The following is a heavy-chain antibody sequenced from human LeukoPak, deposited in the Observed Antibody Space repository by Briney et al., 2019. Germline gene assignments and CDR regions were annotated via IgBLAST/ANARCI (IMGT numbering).Heavy chain of an antibody. CDR3: ARGPRFGELLFRYWFDP. V-gene: IGHV4-34*01. D-gene: IGHD3-10*01. CDR2: INHSGST. J-gene: IGHJ5*02. Sequence: PSETLSLTCAVYGGSFSGYYWSWIRQPPGKGLEWIGEINHSGSTNYNPSLKSRVTISVDTSKNQFSLKLSSVTAADTAVYYCARGPRFGELLFRYWFDPRGQGTLVTVSS. CDR1: GGSFSGYY.